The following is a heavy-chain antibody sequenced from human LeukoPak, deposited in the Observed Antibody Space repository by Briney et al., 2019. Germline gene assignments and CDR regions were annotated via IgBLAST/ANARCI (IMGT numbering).Heavy chain of an antibody. J-gene: IGHJ4*02. CDR3: AKDLRPSAIRITIFGLPGDY. CDR2: IRYDGSNK. V-gene: IGHV3-30*02. Sequence: GGSLRLSCAASGFTFSSYGMHWVRQAPGKGLEWVAFIRYDGSNKYYADSVKGRFTISRDNSKNTLYLQMNSLRAEDTAGYYCAKDLRPSAIRITIFGLPGDYWGQGTLVTVSS. CDR1: GFTFSSYG. D-gene: IGHD3-3*01.